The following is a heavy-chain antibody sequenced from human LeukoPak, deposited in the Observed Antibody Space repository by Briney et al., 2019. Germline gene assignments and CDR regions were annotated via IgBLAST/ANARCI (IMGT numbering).Heavy chain of an antibody. D-gene: IGHD3-22*01. CDR2: ISAYNGNT. CDR1: GYTFTSYG. Sequence: GASVKVSCKASGYTFTSYGINWVRQAPGQGLEWMGWISAYNGNTNYAQKLQGRVTMTTDTSTSTAYMELRSLRSDDTAVYYCARASGYYGFSPYYFDYWGQGTLVTVSS. V-gene: IGHV1-18*01. J-gene: IGHJ4*02. CDR3: ARASGYYGFSPYYFDY.